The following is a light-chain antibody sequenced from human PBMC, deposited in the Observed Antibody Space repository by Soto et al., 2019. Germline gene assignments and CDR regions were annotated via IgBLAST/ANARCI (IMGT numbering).Light chain of an antibody. CDR3: FSFTTDWTHV. CDR2: EVS. CDR1: SSDIGAYNY. V-gene: IGLV2-14*01. Sequence: QSALTQPASVSGSPGQSITISCTGSSSDIGAYNYVSWFQQYPGKAPKLIISEVSNRPSGVSNRFSGSKSGTAASLTISGLQTEDEAEYFCFSFTTDWTHVFGTGTNLTVL. J-gene: IGLJ1*01.